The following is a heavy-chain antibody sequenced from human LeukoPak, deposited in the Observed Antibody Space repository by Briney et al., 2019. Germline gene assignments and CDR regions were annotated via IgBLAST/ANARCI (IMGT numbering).Heavy chain of an antibody. CDR2: INPNNGGT. V-gene: IGHV1-18*01. CDR3: ARDRRGYSGYVRPWVLYYYFDY. Sequence: ASVKVSCKASGGTFSSYAISWVRQAPGQGLEWMGRINPNNGGTNYAQKLQGRVTMTTDTSTSTAYMELRSLRSDDTAVYYCARDRRGYSGYVRPWVLYYYFDYWGQGTLVTVSS. CDR1: GGTFSSYA. D-gene: IGHD5-12*01. J-gene: IGHJ4*02.